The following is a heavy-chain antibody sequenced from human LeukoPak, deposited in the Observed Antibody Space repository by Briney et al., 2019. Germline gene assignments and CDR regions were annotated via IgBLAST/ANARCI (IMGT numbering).Heavy chain of an antibody. Sequence: PGGSLRLSCAASGFTFSSYAMSWVRQVPGKGLEWVSAISGSGGSTYYADSVKGRFTISRDNSKNTLYLQMNSLRAEDTAVYYCAKKERFPSWFDPWGQGTLVTVSS. CDR2: ISGSGGST. V-gene: IGHV3-23*01. CDR1: GFTFSSYA. D-gene: IGHD1-1*01. J-gene: IGHJ5*02. CDR3: AKKERFPSWFDP.